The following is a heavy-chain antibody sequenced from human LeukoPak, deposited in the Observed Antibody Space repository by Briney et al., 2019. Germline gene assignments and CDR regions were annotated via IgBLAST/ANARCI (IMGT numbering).Heavy chain of an antibody. CDR2: ISYDGGNK. CDR3: ARDRTPVHYYYGMDV. V-gene: IGHV3-30-3*01. J-gene: IGHJ6*02. Sequence: WGSLRLSCAASGFTLSNYAMNWVRQAPGKGLEWVAVISYDGGNKYYADSVKGRFTISRDNSKNTLYLQMNSLRAEDTAVYYCARDRTPVHYYYGMDVWGQGTTVTVSS. CDR1: GFTLSNYA. D-gene: IGHD1-14*01.